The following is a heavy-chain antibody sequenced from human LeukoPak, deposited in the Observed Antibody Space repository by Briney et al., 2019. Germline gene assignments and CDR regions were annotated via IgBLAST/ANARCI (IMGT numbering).Heavy chain of an antibody. Sequence: PGGSLRLSCAASGFTFSSYAMHWVRQTPGKGLEWVATIKQDGSEKYYLDSVKGRFSISRDNAKNSLYLQMNSLRAEDTAVYYCARVFYDSSGPFYFDYWGQGTLVTVSS. CDR3: ARVFYDSSGPFYFDY. D-gene: IGHD3-22*01. CDR2: IKQDGSEK. J-gene: IGHJ4*02. CDR1: GFTFSSYA. V-gene: IGHV3-7*05.